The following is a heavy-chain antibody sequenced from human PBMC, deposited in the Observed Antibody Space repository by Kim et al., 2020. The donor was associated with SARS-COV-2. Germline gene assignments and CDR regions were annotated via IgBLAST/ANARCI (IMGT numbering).Heavy chain of an antibody. Sequence: GGTNYAQKLQGRVTMTRDTSISTGYMELSRLRSDDTAVYYCAKGGTSRDYWGQGTLVSVSS. D-gene: IGHD1-1*01. V-gene: IGHV1-2*02. CDR3: AKGGTSRDY. J-gene: IGHJ4*02. CDR2: GGT.